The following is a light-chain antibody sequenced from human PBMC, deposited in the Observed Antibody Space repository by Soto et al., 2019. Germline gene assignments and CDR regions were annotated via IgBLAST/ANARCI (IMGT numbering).Light chain of an antibody. CDR2: DNN. Sequence: QSVLTQPPSVSAAPGQKVTISCSGSSSNIGNNYVSWYQQLPGTAPKFLIYDNNKRPSGIPDRFSGSKSGTSATLDITGLQTVDEADYYCGAWDSSLSGVVFGEGTQLTVL. J-gene: IGLJ2*01. CDR1: SSNIGNNY. V-gene: IGLV1-51*01. CDR3: GAWDSSLSGVV.